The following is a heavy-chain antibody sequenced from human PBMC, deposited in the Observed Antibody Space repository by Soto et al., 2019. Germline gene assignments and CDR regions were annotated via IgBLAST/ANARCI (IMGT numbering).Heavy chain of an antibody. Sequence: EVQLGETGGDLIQPGGSLRLSCAASGFTVSSSYMSWVRQAPGKGLEWVSVIYGGGSTYYADSVKGRFTISRDNSKNTLYLQMNSLRAEDTAVYYCANAQLGSVGRPVYWGQGTLVTVSS. CDR2: IYGGGST. J-gene: IGHJ4*02. CDR3: ANAQLGSVGRPVY. CDR1: GFTVSSSY. D-gene: IGHD3-10*01. V-gene: IGHV3-53*02.